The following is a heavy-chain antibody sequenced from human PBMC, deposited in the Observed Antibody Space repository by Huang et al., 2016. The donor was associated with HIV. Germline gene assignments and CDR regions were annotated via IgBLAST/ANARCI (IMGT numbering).Heavy chain of an antibody. CDR3: ARGGHGYSFGY. CDR2: LFPGDSDT. J-gene: IGHJ4*02. CDR1: GYTFTTYW. V-gene: IGHV5-51*01. D-gene: IGHD5-18*01. Sequence: EVQLVQSGAEVKKPGESLKISCKASGYTFTTYWIGWVRQMPGKGLEWMGILFPGDSDTKDSPSIQGHVTMSADTSINTAYLEWSSLKASDTAVYYCARGGHGYSFGYWGQGTLVTVSS.